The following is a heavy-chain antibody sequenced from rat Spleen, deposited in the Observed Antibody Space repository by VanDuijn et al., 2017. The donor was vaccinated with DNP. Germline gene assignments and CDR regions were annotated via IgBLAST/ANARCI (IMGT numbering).Heavy chain of an antibody. CDR2: ISYDGGNT. CDR1: GFTFSDFY. CDR3: ARQEYYGYPNWFAY. Sequence: EVQLVESGGGLVQPGRSLKLSCAASGFTFSDFYMAWVRQAPTKGLEWVASISYDGGNTYYRDSVKGRFTISRDNAKNTQYLQMDSLRSEDTATYYCARQEYYGYPNWFAYWGQGTLVTVSS. D-gene: IGHD1-7*01. V-gene: IGHV5S13*01. J-gene: IGHJ3*01.